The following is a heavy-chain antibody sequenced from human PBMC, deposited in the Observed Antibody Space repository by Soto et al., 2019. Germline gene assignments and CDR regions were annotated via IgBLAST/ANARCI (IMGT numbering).Heavy chain of an antibody. CDR1: GGSISSGGYY. CDR3: ARGAPXPYYYGSGTYLPNWFDP. CDR2: IYYSGST. V-gene: IGHV4-31*11. D-gene: IGHD3-10*01. J-gene: IGHJ5*02. Sequence: PSETLSLTCAVSGGSISSGGYYWSWIRQHPGKGLEWIGYIYYSGSTYYNPSLKSRVTISVDTSKNQFSLKLSSVTAADTAVYYCARGAPXPYYYGSGTYLPNWFDPRGQGTLVTVSS.